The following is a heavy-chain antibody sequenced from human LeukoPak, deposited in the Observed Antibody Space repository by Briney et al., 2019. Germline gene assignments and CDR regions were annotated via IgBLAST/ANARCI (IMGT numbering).Heavy chain of an antibody. D-gene: IGHD4-17*01. J-gene: IGHJ4*02. CDR2: ISGSGGST. CDR3: AKSGMARVGYGDYTDY. V-gene: IGHV3-23*01. CDR1: GFTFSSYA. Sequence: GGSLRLSCAASGFTFSSYAMSWVRQAPGKGLEWVSAISGSGGSTYYADSVKGRFTISRDNSKNTLYLQMNSLRAEDTAVYYCAKSGMARVGYGDYTDYWGQGTLVTVS.